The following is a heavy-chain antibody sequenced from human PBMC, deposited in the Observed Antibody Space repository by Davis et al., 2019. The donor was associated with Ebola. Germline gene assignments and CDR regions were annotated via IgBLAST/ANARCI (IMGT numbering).Heavy chain of an antibody. CDR1: GGTFSSNA. CDR3: ARELLDYSKNKLYYYYGMDV. CDR2: IIPIFGTA. J-gene: IGHJ6*02. D-gene: IGHD4-11*01. V-gene: IGHV1-69*13. Sequence: AASVKVSCKASGGTFSSNAISWVRQAPGQGLEWMGGIIPIFGTANYAHKFQGRVTITADESTSTAYMELSSLRSEDSAVFYCARELLDYSKNKLYYYYGMDVWGQGTTVTVSS.